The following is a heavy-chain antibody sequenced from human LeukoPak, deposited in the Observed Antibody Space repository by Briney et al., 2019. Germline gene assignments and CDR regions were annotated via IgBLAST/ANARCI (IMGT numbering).Heavy chain of an antibody. CDR3: ARRSGRRYCSSTSCYTAFDP. V-gene: IGHV1-69*01. CDR1: GGTFSSYA. D-gene: IGHD2-2*02. J-gene: IGHJ5*02. Sequence: SVKVSCKASGGTFSSYAISWVRQAPGQGLEWMGGIIPIFGTANYAQKFQGRVTITADESTSTGYMELSSLRSEDTAVYYCARRSGRRYCSSTSCYTAFDPWGQGTLVTVSS. CDR2: IIPIFGTA.